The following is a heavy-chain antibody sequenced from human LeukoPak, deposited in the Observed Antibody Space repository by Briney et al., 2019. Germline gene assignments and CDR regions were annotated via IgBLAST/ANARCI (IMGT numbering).Heavy chain of an antibody. CDR3: ARVVSSWSQLDY. CDR1: GGSMSSYY. V-gene: IGHV4-59*01. Sequence: SETLSLTCTVSGGSMSSYYWTWIRQPPGKGLEWIGYIYYRGGTNYSPSLKSRVSISVDTSKNQFSLKLSSVTAADTGVYYCARVVSSWSQLDYWGQGTLVTVSS. D-gene: IGHD6-13*01. J-gene: IGHJ4*02. CDR2: IYYRGGT.